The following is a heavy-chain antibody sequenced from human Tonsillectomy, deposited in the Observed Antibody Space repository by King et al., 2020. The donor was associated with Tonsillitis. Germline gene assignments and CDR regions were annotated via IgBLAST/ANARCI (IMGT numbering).Heavy chain of an antibody. J-gene: IGHJ3*02. Sequence: VQPQESGPGLVKPSGTLSLTCTVSGGSINNYYWSWIRQPPGKGLEWIGYISYRGKTNHNPSLKSRVTMSVDTSKNQFSLKLNSVTAADTAVYYCARHSGGDHDVFDIWGQGTLVTISS. V-gene: IGHV4-59*08. CDR2: ISYRGKT. CDR3: ARHSGGDHDVFDI. D-gene: IGHD3-10*01. CDR1: GGSINNYY.